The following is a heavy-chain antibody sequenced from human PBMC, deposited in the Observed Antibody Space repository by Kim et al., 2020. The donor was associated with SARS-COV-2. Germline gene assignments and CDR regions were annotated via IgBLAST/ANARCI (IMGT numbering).Heavy chain of an antibody. V-gene: IGHV1-46*01. D-gene: IGHD6-19*01. CDR2: SK. CDR3: ARGEAGTADY. J-gene: IGHJ4*02. Sequence: SKSNAQKFQGRRTMTRDTSTSTVYMELSSLRSEDTAVYYCARGEAGTADYWGQGTLVTVSS.